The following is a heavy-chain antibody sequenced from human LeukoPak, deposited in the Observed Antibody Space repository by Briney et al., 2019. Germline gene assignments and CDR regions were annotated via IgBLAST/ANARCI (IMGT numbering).Heavy chain of an antibody. Sequence: GASVKVSCKASGGTFSSYAISWVRQAPGQGLEWMGGIIPIFGTANYAQKFQGRDTITADESTSTAYMELSSLRSEDTAVYYCARGNGDYINWFDPWGQGTLVTVSS. CDR2: IIPIFGTA. CDR1: GGTFSSYA. V-gene: IGHV1-69*13. CDR3: ARGNGDYINWFDP. J-gene: IGHJ5*02. D-gene: IGHD4-17*01.